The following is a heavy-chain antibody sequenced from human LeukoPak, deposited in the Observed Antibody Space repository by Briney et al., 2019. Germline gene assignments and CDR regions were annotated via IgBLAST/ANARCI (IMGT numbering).Heavy chain of an antibody. CDR1: GFTFSSYS. CDR2: ISSSSSYI. CDR3: ARDPYSSSSFGGFAP. Sequence: GGSLRLSCAASGFTFSSYSMNWVRQAPGKGLEWVSSISSSSSYIYYADSVKGRFTISRDNAKNSLYLQMNSLRAEDTAVYYCARDPYSSSSFGGFAPWGQGTLVTVSS. V-gene: IGHV3-21*01. D-gene: IGHD6-6*01. J-gene: IGHJ5*02.